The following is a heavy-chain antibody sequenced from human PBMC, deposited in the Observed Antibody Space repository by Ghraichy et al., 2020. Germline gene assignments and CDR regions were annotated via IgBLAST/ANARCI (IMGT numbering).Heavy chain of an antibody. CDR3: ARGPRVRGVIARPGYWYFDL. D-gene: IGHD3-10*01. V-gene: IGHV4-34*01. J-gene: IGHJ2*01. Sequence: SETLSLTCAVYGGSFSGYYWSWIRQPPGKGLEWIGEINHSGSTNYNPSLKSRVTISVDTSKNQFSLKLSSVTAADTAVYYCARGPRVRGVIARPGYWYFDLWGRGTLVTVSS. CDR2: INHSGST. CDR1: GGSFSGYY.